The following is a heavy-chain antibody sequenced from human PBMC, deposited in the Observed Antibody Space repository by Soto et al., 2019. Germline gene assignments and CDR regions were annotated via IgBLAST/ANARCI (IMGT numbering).Heavy chain of an antibody. D-gene: IGHD3-22*01. V-gene: IGHV1-69*06. CDR1: GYTFTSYV. CDR3: ARARSSGYYSGYFDY. Sequence: GASVKVSCKASGYTFTSYVISWVRQAPGQGLEWMGGIIPFFGTANYAQKFQGRVTITADKSTSTAYMELSSLRSEDTAVYYCARARSSGYYSGYFDYWGQGTLVTVSS. J-gene: IGHJ4*02. CDR2: IIPFFGTA.